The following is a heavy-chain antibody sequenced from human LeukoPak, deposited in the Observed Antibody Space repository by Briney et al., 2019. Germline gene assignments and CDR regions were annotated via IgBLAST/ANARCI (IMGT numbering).Heavy chain of an antibody. D-gene: IGHD3-22*01. Sequence: GSLRLSCAASGFTFSSYAMNWVRQAPGKGLEWVSAISGSGGSTYYADSVKGRFTISRDNSKNTLYLQMNSLRAEDTAVYYCAKDWLDYYDSSGSSSNQFDPWGQGTLVTVSS. V-gene: IGHV3-23*01. CDR2: ISGSGGST. J-gene: IGHJ5*02. CDR1: GFTFSSYA. CDR3: AKDWLDYYDSSGSSSNQFDP.